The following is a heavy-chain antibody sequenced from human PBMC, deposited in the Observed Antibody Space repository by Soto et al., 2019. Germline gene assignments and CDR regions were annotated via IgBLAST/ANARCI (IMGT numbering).Heavy chain of an antibody. CDR1: GGTFSSYA. CDR2: IIPIFGTA. J-gene: IGHJ3*02. Sequence: ASVKVSCKASGGTFSSYAISWVRQAPGQGLEWMGGIIPIFGTANYAQKFQGRVTITADKSTSTAYMELGSLRSEDTAVYYCAREADGGNGGDAFDIWGQGTMVTVSS. V-gene: IGHV1-69*06. D-gene: IGHD2-15*01. CDR3: AREADGGNGGDAFDI.